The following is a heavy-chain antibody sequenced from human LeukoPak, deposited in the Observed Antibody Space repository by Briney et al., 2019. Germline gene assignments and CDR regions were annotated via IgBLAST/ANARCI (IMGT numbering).Heavy chain of an antibody. D-gene: IGHD6-19*01. Sequence: PGESLRLSCAASGFTFSNYAMSWVRQAPGKGLEWVSAIGGRETSTYYADSVKGRFTISRDNSKNTLYLQMNSLRAEDTAVYYCAKVHGGVAGLDTYFDDWGQGTLVTVSS. CDR3: AKVHGGVAGLDTYFDD. V-gene: IGHV3-23*01. CDR1: GFTFSNYA. CDR2: IGGRETST. J-gene: IGHJ4*02.